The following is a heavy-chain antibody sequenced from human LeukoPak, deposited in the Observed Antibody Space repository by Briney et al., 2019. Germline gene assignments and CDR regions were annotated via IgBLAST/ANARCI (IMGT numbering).Heavy chain of an antibody. CDR3: ARGPPTDYYDSSGFYYVFDY. D-gene: IGHD3-22*01. CDR1: GGSFSGYY. CDR2: INHSGST. V-gene: IGHV4-34*01. Sequence: SETLSLTCAVYGGSFSGYYWSWIRQPPGKGLEWIGEINHSGSTNYNPSLQSRVTISVDTSKNQFSLKLSSVTAADTAVYFCARGPPTDYYDSSGFYYVFDYWGQGTLVTVSS. J-gene: IGHJ4*02.